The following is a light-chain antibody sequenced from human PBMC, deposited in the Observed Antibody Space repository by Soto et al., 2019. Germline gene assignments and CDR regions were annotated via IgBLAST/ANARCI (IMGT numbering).Light chain of an antibody. V-gene: IGKV1-39*01. Sequence: DIQVTQSPSTLSASVGDRVTITCRASQSISSCLAWYQQEPGKAPKVLIYAAYSLQSGIQSRFSGSGSGTDFTLTIRSLQPEDFATYYCKQSYSIPWTVGQGTKVDI. J-gene: IGKJ1*01. CDR2: AAY. CDR1: QSISSC. CDR3: KQSYSIPWT.